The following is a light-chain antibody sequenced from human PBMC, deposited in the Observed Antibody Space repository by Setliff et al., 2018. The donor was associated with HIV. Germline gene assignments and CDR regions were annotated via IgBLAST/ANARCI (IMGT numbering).Light chain of an antibody. V-gene: IGLV2-14*03. CDR3: SSYTSSRTWI. Sequence: QSALTQPASVSGSPGQSIAISCTATTSDIGAYGYVSWHQHLPGKAPKVLIYDVSNRPSGVSDRFSGSKSGNMASLTISGLQADDEADYYCSSYTSSRTWIFGGGTKVTVL. CDR1: TSDIGAYGY. J-gene: IGLJ2*01. CDR2: DVS.